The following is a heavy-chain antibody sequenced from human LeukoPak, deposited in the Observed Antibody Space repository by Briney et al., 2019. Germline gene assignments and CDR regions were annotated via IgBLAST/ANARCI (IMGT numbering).Heavy chain of an antibody. J-gene: IGHJ5*02. CDR1: GFTFSSYA. D-gene: IGHD3-16*02. V-gene: IGHV3-23*01. Sequence: QPGGSPRLSCAASGFTFSSYAMSWVRQAPGKGLEWVSAISGSGGSTYYADSVKGRFTISRDNSKNTPYLQMNSLRAEDTAVYYCVKFIPLYNWFDPWGQGTLVTVSS. CDR2: ISGSGGST. CDR3: VKFIPLYNWFDP.